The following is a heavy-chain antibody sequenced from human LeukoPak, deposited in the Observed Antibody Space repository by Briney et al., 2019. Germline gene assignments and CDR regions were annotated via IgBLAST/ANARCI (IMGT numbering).Heavy chain of an antibody. CDR1: GGTFSSYA. J-gene: IGHJ6*02. V-gene: IGHV1-69*04. CDR2: IIPILGIA. CDR3: ARDGCSSISCYEYYYGMDV. D-gene: IGHD2-2*01. Sequence: SVKVSCKASGGTFSSYAISWVRQAPGQGLEWMGRIIPILGIANYAQKFQGRVTITADKSTSTAYMELSSLRSEDTAVYYCARDGCSSISCYEYYYGMDVWGQGTTVTVSS.